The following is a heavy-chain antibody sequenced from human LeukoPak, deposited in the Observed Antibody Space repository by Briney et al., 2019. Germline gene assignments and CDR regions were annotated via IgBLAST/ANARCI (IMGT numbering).Heavy chain of an antibody. J-gene: IGHJ4*02. Sequence: PSETLSLTCAVSSGSISSSNWWSWVRQPPGKGLEWIGEIYHSGSTNYNPSLKSRVTISVDKSKNQFSLKLSSVTAADTAVYYCARENVDYGSGSIDYWGQGTLVTVSS. CDR1: SGSISSSNW. CDR2: IYHSGST. V-gene: IGHV4-4*02. D-gene: IGHD3-10*01. CDR3: ARENVDYGSGSIDY.